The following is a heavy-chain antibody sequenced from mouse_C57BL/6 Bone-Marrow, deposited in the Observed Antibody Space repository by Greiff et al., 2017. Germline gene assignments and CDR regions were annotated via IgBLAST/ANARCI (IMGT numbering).Heavy chain of an antibody. CDR1: GYTFTDYY. CDR3: ARRDHYYGRSYWYFDV. J-gene: IGHJ1*03. D-gene: IGHD1-2*01. Sequence: EVQLQQSGPELVKPGASVKISCKASGYTFTDYYMNWVKQSHGKSLEWIGDINPNNGGTSYNQKFKGKATLTVDKSSSTAYMELRSLTSEDSAVYYGARRDHYYGRSYWYFDVWGTGTTVTVSS. V-gene: IGHV1-26*01. CDR2: INPNNGGT.